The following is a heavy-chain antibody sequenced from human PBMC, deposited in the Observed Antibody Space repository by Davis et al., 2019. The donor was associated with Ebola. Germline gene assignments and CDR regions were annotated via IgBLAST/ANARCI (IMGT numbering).Heavy chain of an antibody. CDR2: IVPIYVTP. Sequence: SVKVSCKASGGTFGSQTITWVRQAPGQGLEWMGGIVPIYVTPSYSQKFQGRLTITAAEPTSTAYMELNTLTFQDTAVYYCASPTLMMASKYGHYYYGLDVWSQGTTVTVSS. J-gene: IGHJ6*02. D-gene: IGHD5-24*01. CDR3: ASPTLMMASKYGHYYYGLDV. CDR1: GGTFGSQT. V-gene: IGHV1-69*13.